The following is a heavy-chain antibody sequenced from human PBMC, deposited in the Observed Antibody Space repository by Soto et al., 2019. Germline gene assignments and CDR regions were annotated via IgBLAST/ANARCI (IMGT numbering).Heavy chain of an antibody. CDR1: GYTLTNYD. V-gene: IGHV1-8*01. D-gene: IGHD2-15*01. Sequence: GASVKVSCKTSGYTLTNYDISWVRQATGQGLEWMGWINPNSGDTGYVQRFQGRVTMTRNTSISTVYMELSSLRSEDTAVYYCARGVGTCSGDTCYVWFDPWGQGTLVTVSS. CDR2: INPNSGDT. J-gene: IGHJ5*02. CDR3: ARGVGTCSGDTCYVWFDP.